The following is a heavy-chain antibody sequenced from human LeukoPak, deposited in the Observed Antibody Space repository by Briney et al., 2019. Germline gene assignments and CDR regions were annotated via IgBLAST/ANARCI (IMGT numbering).Heavy chain of an antibody. CDR3: ASGSGYDFEYYYYYMDV. V-gene: IGHV1-69*05. Sequence: SVKVSCKASGGTFSSYAISWVRQAPGQGLEWMGGIIPIFGTANYAQKFQGRVTITTDESTSTAYMELSSLRSEDTAVYYCASGSGYDFEYYYYYMDVWGKGTTVTVSS. J-gene: IGHJ6*03. CDR2: IIPIFGTA. D-gene: IGHD5-12*01. CDR1: GGTFSSYA.